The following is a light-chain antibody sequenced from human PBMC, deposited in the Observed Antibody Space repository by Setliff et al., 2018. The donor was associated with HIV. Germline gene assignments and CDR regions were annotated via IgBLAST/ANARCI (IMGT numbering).Light chain of an antibody. CDR1: NSDVGGYNY. Sequence: QSALAQPASVSGPPGQSITISCTGTNSDVGGYNYVSWYQQHPGKVPKLMIYEVTNRPSGVSNRFSGSKSVNTASLTISGLQAEDEADYYCCSYSGRTSFVFGTGTKVTVL. CDR3: CSYSGRTSFV. CDR2: EVT. J-gene: IGLJ1*01. V-gene: IGLV2-14*01.